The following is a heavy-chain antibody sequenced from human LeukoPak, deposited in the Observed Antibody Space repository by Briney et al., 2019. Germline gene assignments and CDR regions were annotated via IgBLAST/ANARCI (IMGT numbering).Heavy chain of an antibody. CDR1: RYSITSGYY. J-gene: IGHJ5*02. CDR3: ARKVPLPAGWFDP. Sequence: SETLSLTCTVSRYSITSGYYWGWIRQPPGRGLEWIGNIYHTGTTYYLPSLNSRVTISVDPSKNQFSLTMNSVTAADTAVYYCARKVPLPAGWFDPWGQGTLVTVSS. D-gene: IGHD2-2*01. CDR2: IYHTGTT. V-gene: IGHV4-38-2*02.